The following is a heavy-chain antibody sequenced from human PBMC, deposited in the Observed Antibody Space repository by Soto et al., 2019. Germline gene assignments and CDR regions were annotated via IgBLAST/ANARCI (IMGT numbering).Heavy chain of an antibody. CDR2: IYSSGNT. CDR1: GASVTSYY. CDR3: ARDGVGPHGMDV. Sequence: PSETLSLTCTVSGASVTSYYWSWIRQPAGKGLDWIGRIYSSGNTDYNPSLKSRVTLSLDTSQNQVSLKPNSVTAADTGIYYCARDGVGPHGMDVWGLGTTVTVSS. V-gene: IGHV4-4*07. D-gene: IGHD3-3*01. J-gene: IGHJ6*02.